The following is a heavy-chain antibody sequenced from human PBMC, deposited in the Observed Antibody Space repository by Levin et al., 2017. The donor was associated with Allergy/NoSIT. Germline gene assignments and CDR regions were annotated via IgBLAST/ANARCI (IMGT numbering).Heavy chain of an antibody. D-gene: IGHD2-2*01. Sequence: QAGESLKISCAASGFTLSDHYLDWVRQAPGKGLEWVGRARNKANSYTTEYAASVKGRFTISRDESKNSLYLQMNSLKTEDTAVYYCATSSSPPSYYHFYMDVWGKGTTVTVSS. J-gene: IGHJ6*03. CDR2: ARNKANSYTT. CDR1: GFTLSDHY. V-gene: IGHV3-72*01. CDR3: ATSSSPPSYYHFYMDV.